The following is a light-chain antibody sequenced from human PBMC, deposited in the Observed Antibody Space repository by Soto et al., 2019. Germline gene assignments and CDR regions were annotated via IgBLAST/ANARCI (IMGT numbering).Light chain of an antibody. CDR3: QQYSNWPKT. V-gene: IGKV3-15*01. Sequence: TLSFSPLERAALSCRASQSVSSSCLAWYQQKPGQAPRLLIYGAFTRAAGVPARFSGSGSGTEFTLTISSLQSEDSAVYFCQQYSNWPKTFGQGTKVDIK. CDR1: QSVSSS. CDR2: GAF. J-gene: IGKJ1*01.